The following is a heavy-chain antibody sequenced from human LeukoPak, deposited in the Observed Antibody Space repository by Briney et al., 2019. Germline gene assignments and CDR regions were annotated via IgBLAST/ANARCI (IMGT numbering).Heavy chain of an antibody. D-gene: IGHD2-21*02. Sequence: GGSLRLSCAASGFTLSSYAMSWVRQAPGKGLEWVAVISYDGSNKYYADSVKGRFTISRDNSKNTLYLQMNSLRAEDTAVYYCAKDKGALYCGGDCYLGAFDIWGQGTMVTVSS. V-gene: IGHV3-30*18. CDR1: GFTLSSYA. J-gene: IGHJ3*02. CDR3: AKDKGALYCGGDCYLGAFDI. CDR2: ISYDGSNK.